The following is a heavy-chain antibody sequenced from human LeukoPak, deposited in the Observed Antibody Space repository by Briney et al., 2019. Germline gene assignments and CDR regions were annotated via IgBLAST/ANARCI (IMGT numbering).Heavy chain of an antibody. CDR2: IKQDGSEK. CDR1: GFTFSSYW. D-gene: IGHD2-2*01. Sequence: GGSLRLSCAASGFTFSSYWMSWVRQAPGKGLEWVANIKQDGSEKYYVDSVKGRFTISRDNAKNSLYLQMNSLRAEDTAVYYCARLIVVVPAAQKHHDAFDIWGQGTMVTVSS. J-gene: IGHJ3*02. V-gene: IGHV3-7*01. CDR3: ARLIVVVPAAQKHHDAFDI.